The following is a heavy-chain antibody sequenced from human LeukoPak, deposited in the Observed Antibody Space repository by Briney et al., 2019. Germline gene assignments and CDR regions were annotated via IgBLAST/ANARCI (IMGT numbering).Heavy chain of an antibody. V-gene: IGHV4-59*01. Sequence: SETLSLTRTVSGGAIRSYFWSWIRQPPGKGLEWIGYIYYSGSTNYNPSLKSRVTISVDTSKNQFSLKLTSVTAADTAVYYCAREPEPRSYGDNAFDIWGQGTMVTVSS. CDR1: GGAIRSYF. D-gene: IGHD4-17*01. CDR3: AREPEPRSYGDNAFDI. CDR2: IYYSGST. J-gene: IGHJ3*02.